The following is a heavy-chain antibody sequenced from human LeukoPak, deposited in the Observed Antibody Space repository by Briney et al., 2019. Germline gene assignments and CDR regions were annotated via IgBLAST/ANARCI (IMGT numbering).Heavy chain of an antibody. CDR1: GFTFSSYA. Sequence: GALRLSCAASGFTFSSYAMSWVRQAPGKGLEWVSAISGSGGSTYYADSVKGRFTISRDNSKNTLYLQMNSLRAEDTAVYHCAKLKGYYGSGSFDPWGQGTLVTVSS. CDR2: ISGSGGST. D-gene: IGHD3-10*01. CDR3: AKLKGYYGSGSFDP. J-gene: IGHJ5*02. V-gene: IGHV3-23*01.